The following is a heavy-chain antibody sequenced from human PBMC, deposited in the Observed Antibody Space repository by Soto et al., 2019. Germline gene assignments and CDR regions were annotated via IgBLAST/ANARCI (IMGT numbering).Heavy chain of an antibody. CDR2: IYYSGST. Sequence: SETLSLTCTVSGGSISSYYWSWIRQPPGKGLEWIGYIYYSGSTNYNPSLKSRVTISVDTSKNQFSLKLSSVTAADTAVYYCAREGTHYYGSGSYSAYFDYWGQGTLVTVSS. CDR3: AREGTHYYGSGSYSAYFDY. CDR1: GGSISSYY. D-gene: IGHD3-10*01. V-gene: IGHV4-59*01. J-gene: IGHJ4*02.